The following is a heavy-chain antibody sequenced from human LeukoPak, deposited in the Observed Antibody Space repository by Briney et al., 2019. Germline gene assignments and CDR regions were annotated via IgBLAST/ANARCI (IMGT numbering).Heavy chain of an antibody. CDR3: TRLGDYSSSWYGY. CDR1: GFTFSDSS. J-gene: IGHJ4*02. CDR2: IRSKANSYAT. V-gene: IGHV3-73*01. D-gene: IGHD6-13*01. Sequence: GGSLRLSCAASGFTFSDSSIYWVRQAPGKGLEWVGRIRSKANSYATSYAASVKGRFTVSRDDSKNTAYLQMNSLKTEDTAVYYCTRLGDYSSSWYGYWGQGTLVTVSS.